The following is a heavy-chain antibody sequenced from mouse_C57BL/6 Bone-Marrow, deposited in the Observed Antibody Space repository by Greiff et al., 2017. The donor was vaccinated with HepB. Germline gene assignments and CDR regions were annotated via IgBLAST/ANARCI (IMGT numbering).Heavy chain of an antibody. CDR1: GYAFTNYL. CDR2: INPGSGGT. Sequence: VQLQESGAELVRPGTSVKVSCKASGYAFTNYLIEWVKQRPGQGLEWIRVINPGSGGTNYNEKFKGKATLTADKSSSTAYMQLSSLTSEDSAVYFCARSSYAMDYWGQGTSVTVSS. CDR3: ARSSYAMDY. V-gene: IGHV1-54*01. J-gene: IGHJ4*01.